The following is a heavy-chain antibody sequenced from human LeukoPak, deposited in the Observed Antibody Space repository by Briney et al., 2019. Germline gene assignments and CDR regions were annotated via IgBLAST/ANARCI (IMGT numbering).Heavy chain of an antibody. V-gene: IGHV3-33*01. D-gene: IGHD5-18*01. CDR3: ARVGDTAMVTVGY. Sequence: GRSLRLSCAASGFSFSNYGMHWVRQAPGKGLEWVAVIWYDGSNKYYADSVKGRFTISRDNSKNSLYLQMNSLRAEDTAVYYCARVGDTAMVTVGYWGQGTLVTVSS. CDR1: GFSFSNYG. CDR2: IWYDGSNK. J-gene: IGHJ4*02.